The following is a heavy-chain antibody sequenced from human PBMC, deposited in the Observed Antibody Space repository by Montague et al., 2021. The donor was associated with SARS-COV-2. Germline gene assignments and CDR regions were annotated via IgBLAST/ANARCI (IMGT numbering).Heavy chain of an antibody. CDR1: GGSINGYY. J-gene: IGHJ6*02. D-gene: IGHD1-1*01. CDR3: ARHADGNYYGLDV. V-gene: IGHV4-59*08. CDR2: IYSSEHT. Sequence: SETLSLTCTVSGGSINGYYWSWVRQPPGEGLEWIGFIYSSEHTNYKPSLKSRVTMSIDTSKNQFSLKLNSVTAADTAVYYCARHADGNYYGLDVWGQGTTVIVSS.